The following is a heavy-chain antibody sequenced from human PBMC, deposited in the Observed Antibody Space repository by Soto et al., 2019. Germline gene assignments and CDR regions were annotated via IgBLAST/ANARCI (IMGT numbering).Heavy chain of an antibody. CDR2: IKPSGGST. V-gene: IGHV1-46*01. CDR1: GYTFTSYY. CDR3: ARGGQQWLLY. J-gene: IGHJ4*02. Sequence: QVQLVQSGAEVKKPGASVKVSCKASGYTFTSYYMHWVRQAPGQGLEWMGIIKPSGGSTSYAQKFQGRVTMSRDTSTSTVYLELSSLRPEDTAVYYCARGGQQWLLYWGQGTLVTVSS. D-gene: IGHD6-19*01.